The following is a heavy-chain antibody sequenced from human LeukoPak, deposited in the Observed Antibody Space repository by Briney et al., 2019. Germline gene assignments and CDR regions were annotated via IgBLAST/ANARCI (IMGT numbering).Heavy chain of an antibody. D-gene: IGHD3-22*01. CDR1: GGSFSGYY. V-gene: IGHV4-34*01. CDR2: INHSGST. CDR3: ARDYYDSSGHSFDY. J-gene: IGHJ4*02. Sequence: SETLSLTCAVYGGSFSGYYWGWIRQPPGKGLEWIGEINHSGSTNYNPSLKSRVTISVDTSKNQFSLKLSSVTAADTAVYYCARDYYDSSGHSFDYWGQGTLVTVSS.